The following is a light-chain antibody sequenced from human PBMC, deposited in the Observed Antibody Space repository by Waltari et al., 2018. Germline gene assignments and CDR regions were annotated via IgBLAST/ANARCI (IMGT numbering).Light chain of an antibody. J-gene: IGLJ3*02. CDR1: NIGTYS. CDR2: DDR. CDR3: QVWDNRRDHRWV. Sequence: SYVLTQPPSVSVAPGQTATITCGGDNIGTYSVHWYHQKPGQAPVLVVYDDRDRPSGFPERCSGSNAGNTATLTISRVEAADEADYYCQVWDNRRDHRWVFGGGTKLTVL. V-gene: IGLV3-21*02.